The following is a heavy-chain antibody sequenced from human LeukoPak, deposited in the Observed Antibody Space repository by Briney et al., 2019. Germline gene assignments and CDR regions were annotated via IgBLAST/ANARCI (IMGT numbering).Heavy chain of an antibody. Sequence: SETLSLTCTVSGVSISTSRYYWGWIRQPPGKGLEWIGNIYYTGPTYYNPPLKSRATISRDTSKNQVSLRLRSVTAADTALYYCAKARGYYGSGDFYKDYYYYYMDVWGKGTTVTVSS. V-gene: IGHV4-39*07. CDR3: AKARGYYGSGDFYKDYYYYYMDV. CDR2: IYYTGPT. CDR1: GVSISTSRYY. D-gene: IGHD3-10*01. J-gene: IGHJ6*03.